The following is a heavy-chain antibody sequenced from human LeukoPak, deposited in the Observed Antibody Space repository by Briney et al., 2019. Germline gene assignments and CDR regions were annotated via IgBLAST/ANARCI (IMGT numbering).Heavy chain of an antibody. J-gene: IGHJ4*02. V-gene: IGHV3-30*18. CDR1: GFTFSSYG. CDR2: ISYDGSNK. Sequence: GGSLRLSCAASGFTFSSYGMHWVRQAPGKGLEWVAVISYDGSNKYYADSVKGRFTISRDNSKNTLYLQMNSLRAEDTAVYYCAKDSRAYDYGDYGRDYWGQGTLVTVSS. CDR3: AKDSRAYDYGDYGRDY. D-gene: IGHD4-17*01.